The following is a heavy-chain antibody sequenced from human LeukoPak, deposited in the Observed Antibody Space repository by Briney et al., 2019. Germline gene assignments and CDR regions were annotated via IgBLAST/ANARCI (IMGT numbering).Heavy chain of an antibody. V-gene: IGHV4-61*03. D-gene: IGHD3-10*01. J-gene: IGHJ4*02. CDR1: GDSVSNGNYY. CDR2: IYYTGST. CDR3: ARSQNYYGSGDY. Sequence: SETLSLTCIVSGDSVSNGNYYWSWLRQPPGKALECIGYIYYTGSTYYNPSLEGRVTISVDTSRNHFSVKLNSVTAADTAVYYCARSQNYYGSGDYWSQGTLVTVSS.